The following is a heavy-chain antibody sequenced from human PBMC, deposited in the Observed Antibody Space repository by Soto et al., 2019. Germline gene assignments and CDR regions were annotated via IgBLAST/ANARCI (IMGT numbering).Heavy chain of an antibody. D-gene: IGHD6-13*01. V-gene: IGHV1-69*02. CDR2: IIPILGIA. J-gene: IGHJ5*02. CDR1: GGTFSSYT. Sequence: ASVKVSCKASGGTFSSYTISWVRQAPGQGLEWMGRIIPILGIANYAQKFQGRVTITADKSTSTAYLELSSLRSEDTAVYYCARGGQHENWFDPWGQGTLVTVSS. CDR3: ARGGQHENWFDP.